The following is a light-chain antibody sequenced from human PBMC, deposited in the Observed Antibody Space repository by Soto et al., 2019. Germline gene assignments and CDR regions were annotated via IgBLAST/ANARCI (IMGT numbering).Light chain of an antibody. J-gene: IGKJ2*01. V-gene: IGKV1-39*01. CDR2: GAS. CDR3: QQTDSYPYT. CDR1: QSINSY. Sequence: DIQMTQSPSSLSASVGDRVTITCRASQSINSYLNWYQQEPGKAPKLLIYGASSLQSGVPRRFSGSGSGTDFTLTINSLQPGDFATYYCQQTDSYPYTFGQGTMLEIK.